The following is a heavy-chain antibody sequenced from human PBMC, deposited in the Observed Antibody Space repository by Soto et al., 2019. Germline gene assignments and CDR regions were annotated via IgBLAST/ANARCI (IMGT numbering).Heavy chain of an antibody. J-gene: IGHJ4*02. CDR2: IFDSGTT. CDR3: ARGPSGDKVHY. CDR1: GGSISSGGTGSY. Sequence: SETLSLTCTVSGGSISSGGTGSYWTWIRQLPGKGLEWIGYIFDSGTTYTNPSLRSQVAISLDTSKNHFSLTLSSVTAADTAVYYCARGPSGDKVHYWGQGALVTVSS. V-gene: IGHV4-30-4*08. D-gene: IGHD7-27*01.